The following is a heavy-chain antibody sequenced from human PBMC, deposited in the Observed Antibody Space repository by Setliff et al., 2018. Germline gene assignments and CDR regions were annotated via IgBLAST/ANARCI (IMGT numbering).Heavy chain of an antibody. CDR3: AKPQVELRWGFES. V-gene: IGHV3-23*01. J-gene: IGHJ4*02. D-gene: IGHD1-7*01. Sequence: GGSLRLSCAASGLTFNSYAMSWVRQAPGKGLEWVSTVSVSGDNTYYTDSVKGRFTTSRDNSKNTLFLHMTSLRAEDTAVYYCAKPQVELRWGFESWGQGTPVTVSS. CDR1: GLTFNSYA. CDR2: VSVSGDNT.